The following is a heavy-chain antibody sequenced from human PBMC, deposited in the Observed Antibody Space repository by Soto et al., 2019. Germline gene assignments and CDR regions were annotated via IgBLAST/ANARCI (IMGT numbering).Heavy chain of an antibody. CDR2: IYPGDSDT. J-gene: IGHJ4*02. CDR3: ARHGVGDILTGQPDY. Sequence: ASLKIYCKGSGYSYTSYWIGWVRQMPGKGLEWMGIIYPGDSDTRYSPSFQGQVTISADKSISTAYLQWSSLKASDTAMYYCARHGVGDILTGQPDYWGQGTLVTVSS. V-gene: IGHV5-51*01. CDR1: GYSYTSYW. D-gene: IGHD3-9*01.